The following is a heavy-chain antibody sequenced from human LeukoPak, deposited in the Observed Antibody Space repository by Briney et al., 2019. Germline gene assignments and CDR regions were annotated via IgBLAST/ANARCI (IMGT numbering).Heavy chain of an antibody. CDR2: ISSSSNYI. Sequence: GGSLRLSCAASGFTFSNYWMHWVRQAPGKGLEWVSSISSSSNYIYYADSVKGRFTVSRDNTKNSLYLQMNSLRAEDTAVYYCARDKTTEGIDYWGQGTLVTVSS. CDR1: GFTFSNYW. V-gene: IGHV3-21*01. J-gene: IGHJ4*02. D-gene: IGHD2/OR15-2a*01. CDR3: ARDKTTEGIDY.